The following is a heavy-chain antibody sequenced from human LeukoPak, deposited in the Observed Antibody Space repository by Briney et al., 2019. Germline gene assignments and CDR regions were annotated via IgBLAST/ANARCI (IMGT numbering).Heavy chain of an antibody. J-gene: IGHJ4*02. D-gene: IGHD5-18*01. CDR3: AAGKLWLPFGFDY. CDR2: IYYSGST. V-gene: IGHV4-59*01. CDR1: GGSISSYY. Sequence: PSETLSLTCTVSGGSISSYYWSWIRQPPGKGLEWIGYIYYSGSTNYNPSLKSRVTISVDTSKNQFSLKLGSVTAADTAVYYCAAGKLWLPFGFDYWGQGTLVTVSS.